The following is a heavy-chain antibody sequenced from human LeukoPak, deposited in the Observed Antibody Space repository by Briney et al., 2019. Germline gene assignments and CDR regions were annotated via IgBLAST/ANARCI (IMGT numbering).Heavy chain of an antibody. CDR1: GGSISSYY. V-gene: IGHV4-4*09. Sequence: SETLSLTCTVSGGSISSYYWGWIRQPPGKGLEWIGYIYTSGSTNYNPSLKSRVTISVDTSKNQFSLKLSSVTAADTAVYYCAAGSVAAPNYYYYMDVWGKGTTVTVSS. CDR3: AAGSVAAPNYYYYMDV. CDR2: IYTSGST. J-gene: IGHJ6*03.